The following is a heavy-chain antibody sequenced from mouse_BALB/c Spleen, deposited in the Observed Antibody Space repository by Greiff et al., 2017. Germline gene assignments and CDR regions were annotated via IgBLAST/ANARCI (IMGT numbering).Heavy chain of an antibody. CDR1: GYTFTSYW. CDR3: ACSYDAMDY. D-gene: IGHD1-1*01. CDR2: INPSTGYT. V-gene: IGHV1-7*01. Sequence: VQLQQSGAELAKPGASVKMSCKASGYTFTSYWMHWVKQRPGQGLEWIGYINPSTGYTEYNQKFKDKATLTADKSSSTAYMQLSSLTSEDSAVYYCACSYDAMDYWGQGTSVTVSS. J-gene: IGHJ4*01.